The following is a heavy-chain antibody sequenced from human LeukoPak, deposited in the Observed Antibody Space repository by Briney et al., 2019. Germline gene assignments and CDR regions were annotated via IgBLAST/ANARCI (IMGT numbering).Heavy chain of an antibody. V-gene: IGHV3-48*02. D-gene: IGHD1-26*01. Sequence: GGSLRLSCAASGFAFSRYSMNWVRQAPGKGLEWVSYISSSSRTIYYADSVKGRFTISRDNAKNSLYLQMNSLRDEDTAVYFCASQYSETYPPIDYWGQGTLVTVSS. CDR1: GFAFSRYS. CDR2: ISSSSRTI. CDR3: ASQYSETYPPIDY. J-gene: IGHJ4*02.